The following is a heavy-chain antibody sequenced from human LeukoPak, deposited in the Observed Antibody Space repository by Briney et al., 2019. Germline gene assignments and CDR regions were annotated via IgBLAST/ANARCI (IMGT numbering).Heavy chain of an antibody. J-gene: IGHJ4*02. CDR3: AKDASGYYSEYYFDY. CDR2: ISYDGSNK. D-gene: IGHD3-22*01. CDR1: GFTFSSYG. Sequence: GRSLRLSCAASGFTFSSYGMHWVRQAPGKGLEWVAVISYDGSNKYYADSVKGRFTISRDNSKNTLYLQMNSLRAEDTAVYYCAKDASGYYSEYYFDYWGQGTLVTVSS. V-gene: IGHV3-30*18.